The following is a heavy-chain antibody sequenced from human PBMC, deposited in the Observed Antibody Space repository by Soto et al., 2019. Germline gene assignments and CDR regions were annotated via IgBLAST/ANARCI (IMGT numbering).Heavy chain of an antibody. CDR1: GFTFSMFS. D-gene: IGHD4-17*01. J-gene: IGHJ5*02. CDR2: ISSNGDST. V-gene: IGHV3-64D*06. CDR3: VHPRSTVQIPPT. Sequence: VGSLRLSCSASGFTFSMFSMHWVRQAPGKGLEYVSGISSNGDSTYYADSVKGRFTISRDNSKDTLYLQMSSLRAVDTAVYYCVHPRSTVQIPPTWGQGTLVTVSS.